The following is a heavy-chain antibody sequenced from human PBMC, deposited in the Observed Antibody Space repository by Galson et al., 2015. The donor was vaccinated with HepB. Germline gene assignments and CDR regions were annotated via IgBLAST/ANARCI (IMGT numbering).Heavy chain of an antibody. CDR1: GFVFRGYA. V-gene: IGHV3-23*01. Sequence: SLRLSCAASGFVFRGYAMTWVRQAPGKGLQWVSTISGSGDTTYYADAVKGRSTISRDNARNTLYVQMSSLRAEGTAMYYCAKAPFHSAYRDFYFENWGLGTLVTVSS. D-gene: IGHD2-21*02. CDR2: ISGSGDTT. J-gene: IGHJ4*02. CDR3: AKAPFHSAYRDFYFEN.